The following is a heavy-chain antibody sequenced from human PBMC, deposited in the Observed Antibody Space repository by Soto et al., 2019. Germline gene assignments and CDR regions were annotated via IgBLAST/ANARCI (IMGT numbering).Heavy chain of an antibody. CDR3: ARDGSYYYDSSGYYLDYGMDV. D-gene: IGHD3-22*01. CDR2: ISSSSSFM. CDR1: EFTFSSYS. V-gene: IGHV3-21*06. J-gene: IGHJ6*02. Sequence: GGSLRLSCAASEFTFSSYSMNWVRQAPGKGLERVSSISSSSSFMYYADSVKGRFAISRDNAKNSLYLQMNSLRAEDTAVYYCARDGSYYYDSSGYYLDYGMDVWGQGTTVTVSS.